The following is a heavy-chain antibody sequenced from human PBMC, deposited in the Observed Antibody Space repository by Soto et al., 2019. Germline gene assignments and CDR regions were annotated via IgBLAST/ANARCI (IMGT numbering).Heavy chain of an antibody. CDR3: ARDRGDVGYCSSTSCYRWGYYYYYGMDV. J-gene: IGHJ6*02. CDR1: GYTFTSYY. CDR2: INPSGGST. D-gene: IGHD2-2*02. V-gene: IGHV1-46*01. Sequence: AASVKVSCKASGYTFTSYYMHWVRQAPGQGLEWMGIINPSGGSTSYAQKFQGRVTMTRDTSTSTVYMELSSLRSEDTAVYYCARDRGDVGYCSSTSCYRWGYYYYYGMDVWGQGTTVTVSS.